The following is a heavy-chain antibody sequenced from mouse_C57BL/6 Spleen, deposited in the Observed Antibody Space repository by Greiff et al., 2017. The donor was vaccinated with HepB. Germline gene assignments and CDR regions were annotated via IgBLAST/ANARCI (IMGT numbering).Heavy chain of an antibody. CDR2: INPNNGGT. D-gene: IGHD1-2*01. CDR3: ARSHYDYYAMDY. CDR1: GYTFTDYY. Sequence: EVQLQQSGPELVKPGASVKISCKASGYTFTDYYMNWVKQSHGKSLEWIGDINPNNGGTSYNQKLKGKATLTVDKSSSTAYMQLSSLTSEDSAVYYCARSHYDYYAMDYWGQGTSVTVSS. J-gene: IGHJ4*01. V-gene: IGHV1-26*01.